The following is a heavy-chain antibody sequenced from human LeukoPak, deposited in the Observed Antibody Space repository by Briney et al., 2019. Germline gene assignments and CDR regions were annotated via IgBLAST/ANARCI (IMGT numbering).Heavy chain of an antibody. Sequence: GGSLRLSCAPSGFTFDNFAMTWVRQAPGKGLEWVSEITGSGGSTYYADSVKGRFTISRDNSKNTLYLQMNSLRAEDTAIYYCARELFDFDCWGQGTLVTVSS. J-gene: IGHJ4*02. CDR1: GFTFDNFA. V-gene: IGHV3-23*01. CDR2: ITGSGGST. CDR3: ARELFDFDC. D-gene: IGHD3-10*01.